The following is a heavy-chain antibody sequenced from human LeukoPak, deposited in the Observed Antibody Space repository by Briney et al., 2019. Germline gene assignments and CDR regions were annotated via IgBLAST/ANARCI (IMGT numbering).Heavy chain of an antibody. V-gene: IGHV3-21*04. D-gene: IGHD6-13*01. CDR2: ISSSSSYI. CDR3: ARLEGSSWYGAFDI. CDR1: GFTFSSYS. J-gene: IGHJ3*02. Sequence: GGSLRLSCAASGFTFSSYSMTWVRQAPGKGLEWVSSISSSSSYIYYADSVKGRFTISRDNAKNSLYLQMNSLRAEDTAVYYCARLEGSSWYGAFDIWGQGTMVTVSS.